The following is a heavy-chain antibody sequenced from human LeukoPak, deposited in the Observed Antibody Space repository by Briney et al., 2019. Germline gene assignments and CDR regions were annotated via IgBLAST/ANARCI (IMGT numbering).Heavy chain of an antibody. CDR3: ARDNSVGDIAWWFDP. J-gene: IGHJ5*02. V-gene: IGHV1-46*01. D-gene: IGHD3-16*02. Sequence: GASVTVSFTASAYTFTDYYIHWVRQAPGQGLEWMGLINPSGSSTLYAQKFHDRVTLTRDMSTTTDYMELSSLRSEDTAVYYCARDNSVGDIAWWFDPWGQGTLVTVSS. CDR2: INPSGSST. CDR1: AYTFTDYY.